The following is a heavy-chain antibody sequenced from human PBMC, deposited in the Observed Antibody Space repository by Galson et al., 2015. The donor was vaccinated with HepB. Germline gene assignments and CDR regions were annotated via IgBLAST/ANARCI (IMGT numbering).Heavy chain of an antibody. V-gene: IGHV1-69*02. CDR1: GGTFSSYT. CDR2: IIPILGIA. J-gene: IGHJ6*02. Sequence: SVKVPCKASGGTFSSYTISWVRQAPGQGLEWMGRIIPILGIANYAQKFQGRVTITADKSTSTAYMELSSLRSEDTAVYYCATSRAYFDLPYGMDVWGQGTTVTVSS. D-gene: IGHD3-9*01. CDR3: ATSRAYFDLPYGMDV.